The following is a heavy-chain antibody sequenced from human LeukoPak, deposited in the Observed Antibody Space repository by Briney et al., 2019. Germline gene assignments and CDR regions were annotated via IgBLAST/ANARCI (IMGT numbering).Heavy chain of an antibody. CDR1: GFTFSSYW. CDR3: AKEPHSDYSDHTDSFDI. CDR2: INGDGTST. J-gene: IGHJ3*02. Sequence: GGSLRLSCAASGFTFSSYWMHWVRQALGKGLVWVSRINGDGTSTDYADSVKGRFSISRDNAKNTLYLQMNSLRSEDTAVYYCAKEPHSDYSDHTDSFDIWGQGTMVTVSS. V-gene: IGHV3-74*01. D-gene: IGHD4-17*01.